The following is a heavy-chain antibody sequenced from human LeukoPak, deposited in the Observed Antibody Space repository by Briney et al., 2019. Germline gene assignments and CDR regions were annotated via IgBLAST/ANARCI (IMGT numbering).Heavy chain of an antibody. Sequence: ASVKVSCNASGYIFTSYVMNWVRQAPGQRLEGMGWINTNIGKRTYAHGLTGRLVFSLYTSVSTAYLYICSLKAEDTAMYYCVRVKFAAFSDYWGQGTLVTVSS. CDR3: VRVKFAAFSDY. J-gene: IGHJ4*02. V-gene: IGHV7-4-1*01. CDR2: INTNIGKR. CDR1: GYIFTSYV. D-gene: IGHD2-15*01.